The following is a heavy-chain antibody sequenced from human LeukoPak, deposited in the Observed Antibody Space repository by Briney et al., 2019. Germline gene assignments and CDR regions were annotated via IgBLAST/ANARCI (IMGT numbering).Heavy chain of an antibody. J-gene: IGHJ4*02. Sequence: GASVKVSCTASGYTFTGYYMHWVRQAPGQGLEWMGWINPNSGGTDYAQKFQGRVTMTRDTSISTAYMELNRLTSDDTAVYYCARVPPGIGRCSYWGQGTLVTVSS. CDR3: ARVPPGIGRCSY. D-gene: IGHD1-26*01. CDR2: INPNSGGT. CDR1: GYTFTGYY. V-gene: IGHV1-2*02.